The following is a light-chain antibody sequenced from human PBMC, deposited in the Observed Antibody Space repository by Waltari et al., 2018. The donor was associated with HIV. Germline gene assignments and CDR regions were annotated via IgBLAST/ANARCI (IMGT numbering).Light chain of an antibody. CDR1: GSDIGASDF. J-gene: IGLJ1*01. CDR3: SSFTTSQTYI. V-gene: IGLV2-14*03. Sequence: HSALTQPASVSGSPGQSISISCSGTGSDIGASDFVPWYQQHPGRPPKLIIYDATNRPSDVSARFSASKSGTTASLTITGLQDEDEADYFCSSFTTSQTYIFGSGSRVTVL. CDR2: DAT.